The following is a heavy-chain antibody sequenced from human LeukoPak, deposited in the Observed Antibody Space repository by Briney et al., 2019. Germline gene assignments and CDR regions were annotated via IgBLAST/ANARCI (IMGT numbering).Heavy chain of an antibody. Sequence: ASVKVSCKASGGTFGSYAISWVRQAPGQGLEWMGGIIPIFGTANYAQKFQGRVTITADESTSTAYMELSSLRSEDTAVYYCARVRLLWFGYNWFDPWGQGTLVTVSS. CDR1: GGTFGSYA. CDR3: ARVRLLWFGYNWFDP. CDR2: IIPIFGTA. V-gene: IGHV1-69*13. D-gene: IGHD3-10*01. J-gene: IGHJ5*02.